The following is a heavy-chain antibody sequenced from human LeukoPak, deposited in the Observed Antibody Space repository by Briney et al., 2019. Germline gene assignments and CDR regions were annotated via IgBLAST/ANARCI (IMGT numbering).Heavy chain of an antibody. D-gene: IGHD3-3*01. Sequence: SQTLSLTCTVSGGSISSGDYYWSWIRQPPGKGLEWIGYIYYSGSTYYNPSLKSRVTISVDTSKNQFSLKLGSVTAADTAVYYCARTLRFLEWSDYWGQGTLVTVSS. V-gene: IGHV4-30-4*08. J-gene: IGHJ4*02. CDR1: GGSISSGDYY. CDR3: ARTLRFLEWSDY. CDR2: IYYSGST.